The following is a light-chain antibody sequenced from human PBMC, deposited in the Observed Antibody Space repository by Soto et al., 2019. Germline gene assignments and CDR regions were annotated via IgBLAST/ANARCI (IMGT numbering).Light chain of an antibody. CDR2: LNSDGSH. Sequence: QLVLTQSPSASAPRGASVKLTCTLSSGHSNYAIAWHQQQSEKGPRYLMKLNSDGSHSKGDGIPDRFSGSSSGAERYLTISSLQSEDEADYYCQTWGSGIVVFGGGTKLTVL. J-gene: IGLJ2*01. V-gene: IGLV4-69*01. CDR3: QTWGSGIVV. CDR1: SGHSNYA.